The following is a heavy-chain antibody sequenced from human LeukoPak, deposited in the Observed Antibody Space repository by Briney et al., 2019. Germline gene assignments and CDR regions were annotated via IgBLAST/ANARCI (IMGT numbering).Heavy chain of an antibody. CDR3: ARAGLPVAFDY. Sequence: GGSLRLYCAASGFIFNKYWMNWVRQAPGKGLEWVANTNQDGSEKYYMHSVKGRFTISRDSAKNSLYVQMNSLTAEDTAVYFCARAGLPVAFDYWGQGTLVTVSS. J-gene: IGHJ4*02. CDR2: TNQDGSEK. D-gene: IGHD2-2*01. CDR1: GFIFNKYW. V-gene: IGHV3-7*01.